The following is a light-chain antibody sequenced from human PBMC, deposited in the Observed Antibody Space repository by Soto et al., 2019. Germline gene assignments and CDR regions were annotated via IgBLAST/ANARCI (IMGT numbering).Light chain of an antibody. CDR1: QNVGNN. CDR2: GAS. J-gene: IGKJ4*01. V-gene: IGKV3-15*01. CDR3: QQRSNWPLT. Sequence: EIVMTQSPATLSVSPGERATLSCRASQNVGNNLVWYQQKPGQAPRLLIYGASTRAAGIPDRFSGSGSGTDFTLTISSLEPEDFAVYYCQQRSNWPLTFGGGTKVEIK.